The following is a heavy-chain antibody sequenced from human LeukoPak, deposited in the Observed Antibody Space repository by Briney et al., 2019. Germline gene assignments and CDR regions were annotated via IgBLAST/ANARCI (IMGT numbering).Heavy chain of an antibody. CDR1: GYSFTSYW. V-gene: IGHV5-51*01. J-gene: IGHJ3*02. D-gene: IGHD1-14*01. Sequence: GESLKISCKGSGYSFTSYWIGWVRQMPGKGLEWMGIIYPGDSDTRYSPSFQGQVTISADKSISTAYLQWSSLKVSDTAMYYCARIRNGRDDAFDIWGQGTMVTVSS. CDR3: ARIRNGRDDAFDI. CDR2: IYPGDSDT.